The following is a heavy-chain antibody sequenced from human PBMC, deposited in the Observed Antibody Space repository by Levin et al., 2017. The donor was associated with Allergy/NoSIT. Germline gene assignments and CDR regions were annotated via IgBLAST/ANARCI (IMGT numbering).Heavy chain of an antibody. J-gene: IGHJ3*02. Sequence: SGPTLVKPTQTLTLTCTSPDFSLIASGMCVGWIRQAPGKALEWLARIDWDDDTYYSTSLKTRLTISKDTFKNQVVLTMTNMDFVDTATYYCAGVRRERGDSFDIWGQGTVVTVSS. CDR2: IDWDDDT. CDR1: DFSLIASGMC. CDR3: AGVRRERGDSFDI. D-gene: IGHD3-16*01. V-gene: IGHV2-70*11.